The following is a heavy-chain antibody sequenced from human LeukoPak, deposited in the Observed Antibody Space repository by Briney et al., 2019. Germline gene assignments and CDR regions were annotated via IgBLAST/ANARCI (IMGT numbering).Heavy chain of an antibody. CDR3: GRDPNGDYVGAFEF. CDR1: GFTLGYFA. J-gene: IGHJ3*01. Sequence: GGSLRLSCAASGFTLGYFALVWVRQAPGKGLEWVSAIKGNSGDTRYADAVKGRFTISRDNSKNTLYLHMNSLRAEDTAIYYCGRDPNGDYVGAFEFWGQGTIVIVSS. V-gene: IGHV3-23*01. CDR2: IKGNSGDT. D-gene: IGHD4-17*01.